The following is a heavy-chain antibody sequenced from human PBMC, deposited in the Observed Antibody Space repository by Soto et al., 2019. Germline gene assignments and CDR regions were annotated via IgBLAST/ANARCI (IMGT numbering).Heavy chain of an antibody. CDR1: GFTFGDYA. D-gene: IGHD6-13*01. V-gene: IGHV3-49*04. CDR2: IRSKAYGGTT. J-gene: IGHJ6*02. CDR3: TSGAGYSSSWRYYYYGIDV. Sequence: GGSLRLSCTASGFTFGDYAMSWVRQAPGKGLEWVGFIRSKAYGGTTEYAASVKGRLTITRDDSKSIAYLQMNSLKTEDTAVYYCTSGAGYSSSWRYYYYGIDVWGQGTTVTVSS.